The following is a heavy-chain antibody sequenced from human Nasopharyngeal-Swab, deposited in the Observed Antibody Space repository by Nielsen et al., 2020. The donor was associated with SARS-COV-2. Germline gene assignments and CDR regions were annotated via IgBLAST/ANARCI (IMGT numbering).Heavy chain of an antibody. V-gene: IGHV3-74*01. J-gene: IGHJ3*02. Sequence: GEFLKISCAASGFTLSNYWIHWVRQTPGKGLPWVSRINTDASRTSYADSVKGRFTISRDNAKNTVYLQMNSLRGEDTAVYYCTRVDVHDAFDMWGQGTMVTVSS. CDR3: TRVDVHDAFDM. D-gene: IGHD3-16*01. CDR1: GFTLSNYW. CDR2: INTDASRT.